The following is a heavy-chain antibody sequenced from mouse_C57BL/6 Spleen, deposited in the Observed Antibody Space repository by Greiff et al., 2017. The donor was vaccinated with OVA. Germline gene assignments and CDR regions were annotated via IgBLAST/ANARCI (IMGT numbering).Heavy chain of an antibody. V-gene: IGHV5-9*01. J-gene: IGHJ4*01. CDR2: ISGGGGNT. Sequence: EVKVVESGGGLVKPGGSLKLSCAASGFTFSSYTMSWVRQTPEKRLEWVATISGGGGNTYYPDSVKGRFTISRDNAKNTLYLQMSSLRSEDTALYYCARHLGRGYYAMDYWGQGTSVTVSS. D-gene: IGHD4-1*01. CDR1: GFTFSSYT. CDR3: ARHLGRGYYAMDY.